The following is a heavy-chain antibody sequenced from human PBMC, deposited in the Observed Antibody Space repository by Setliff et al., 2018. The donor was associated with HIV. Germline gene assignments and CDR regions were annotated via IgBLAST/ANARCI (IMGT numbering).Heavy chain of an antibody. Sequence: PGGSLRLSCAASGFTFGSYDMHWVRQAPGKGLEWVALVWYDGTNINYADSVKGRFTISRDNSRNTVHLQMSSLRVEDTAVYYCAKADDGAAAGPDSWGQGTLVTVSS. CDR2: VWYDGTNI. V-gene: IGHV3-30*02. J-gene: IGHJ5*01. CDR3: AKADDGAAAGPDS. CDR1: GFTFGSYD. D-gene: IGHD6-13*01.